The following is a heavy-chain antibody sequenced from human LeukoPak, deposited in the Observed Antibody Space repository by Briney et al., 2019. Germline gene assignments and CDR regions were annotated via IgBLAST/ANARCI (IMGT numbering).Heavy chain of an antibody. CDR1: GGPISRNNFF. Sequence: NASETLSLTCTVSGGPISRNNFFWGWIRQPPGKGLGWIGSIYYSGNTYYNPSLKSRLTIAVDTSRNQFSLKMSSVTAADTAVYYCATVGDNGGYYPFDYWGQGTLVTVSS. CDR3: ATVGDNGGYYPFDY. D-gene: IGHD4-17*01. J-gene: IGHJ4*02. CDR2: IYYSGNT. V-gene: IGHV4-39*01.